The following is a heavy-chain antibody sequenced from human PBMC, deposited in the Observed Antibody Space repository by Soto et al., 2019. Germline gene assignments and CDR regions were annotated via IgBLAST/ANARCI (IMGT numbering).Heavy chain of an antibody. J-gene: IGHJ6*03. CDR2: TYYRTRLYY. D-gene: IGHD1-7*01. V-gene: IGHV6-1*01. CDR1: GDIVSSNSAA. Sequence: PSQTLSLTCVISGDIVSSNSAAWNWIRQSPSRGLELLGRTYYRTRLYYDYAVSVRSRITVNPDTSKNQFSLQLTSVTPEDTAVYYCAGTNSHSWYSMDVWGTGPTVTVSS. CDR3: AGTNSHSWYSMDV.